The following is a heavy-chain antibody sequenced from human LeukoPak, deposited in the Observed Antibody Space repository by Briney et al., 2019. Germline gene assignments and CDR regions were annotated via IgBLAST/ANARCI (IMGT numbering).Heavy chain of an antibody. J-gene: IGHJ4*02. Sequence: PSETLSLTCAVSGGSTSSTTYYWGWVRQPPGKGLEWIGTIYYSGSTYYNPSLKSRVTISVDRSKNQFSLKLSSVTAADTAVYYCARDEAAALHYWGQGTLVTVSS. CDR3: ARDEAAALHY. CDR2: IYYSGST. CDR1: GGSTSSTTYY. V-gene: IGHV4-39*07. D-gene: IGHD6-13*01.